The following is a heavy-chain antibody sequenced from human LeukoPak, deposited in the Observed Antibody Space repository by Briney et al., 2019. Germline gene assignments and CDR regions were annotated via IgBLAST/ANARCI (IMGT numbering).Heavy chain of an antibody. J-gene: IGHJ6*02. Sequence: PGGSLRLSCAASGFTFSSFFLTWVRQAPGKGPELVSYISGSGNVTKYADSVKGRFTISRDSSKNTLYVQMSSLRAEDTAVYYCAKNSRALDVRGQGTTVTVSS. V-gene: IGHV3-23*01. CDR1: GFTFSSFF. D-gene: IGHD2/OR15-2a*01. CDR2: ISGSGNVT. CDR3: AKNSRALDV.